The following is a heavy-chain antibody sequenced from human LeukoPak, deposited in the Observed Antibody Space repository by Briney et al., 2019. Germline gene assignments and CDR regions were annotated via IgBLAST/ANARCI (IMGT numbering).Heavy chain of an antibody. CDR1: GFTFSSYA. CDR2: ISGSGGST. V-gene: IGHV3-23*01. CDR3: AKSSLLIAVAGTKDY. J-gene: IGHJ4*02. Sequence: PGGTLRLSCAASGFTFSSYAMSWVRQAPGKGLEWVSAISGSGGSTYYADSVKGRFTISRDNSKNTLYLQMNSLRAEDTAVYYCAKSSLLIAVAGTKDYWGQGTLVTVSS. D-gene: IGHD6-19*01.